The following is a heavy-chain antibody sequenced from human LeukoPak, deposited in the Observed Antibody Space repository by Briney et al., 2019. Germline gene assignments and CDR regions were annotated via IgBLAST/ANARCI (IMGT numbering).Heavy chain of an antibody. CDR3: ARSRLLLDY. J-gene: IGHJ4*02. V-gene: IGHV1-46*01. CDR2: ISPSGGST. CDR1: GYTFIAYH. Sequence: AASVKVSCKASGYTFIAYHMHWVRQAPGQGLEWMGIISPSGGSTTYAQKFQGRVTMTGDMSTSTVYMELSSLRSEDTAVYYCARSRLLLDYWGQGTLVTVSS. D-gene: IGHD2-21*02.